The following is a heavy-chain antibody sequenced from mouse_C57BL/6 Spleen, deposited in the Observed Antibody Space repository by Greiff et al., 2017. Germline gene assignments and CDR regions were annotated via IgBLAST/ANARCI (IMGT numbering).Heavy chain of an antibody. Sequence: QVHVKQSGPGLVQPSQSLSITCTVSGFSLTSYGVNWVRQSPGKGLEWLGVIWSGGSTDYNAAFISRLSISKDNSKSQVFFKMNSLQADDTAIYYCANFIITTYAMDYWGQGTSGTVSS. D-gene: IGHD1-2*01. CDR1: GFSLTSYG. J-gene: IGHJ4*01. V-gene: IGHV2-2*01. CDR2: IWSGGST. CDR3: ANFIITTYAMDY.